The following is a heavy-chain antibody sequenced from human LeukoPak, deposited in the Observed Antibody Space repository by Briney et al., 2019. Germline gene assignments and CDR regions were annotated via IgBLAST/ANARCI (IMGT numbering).Heavy chain of an antibody. Sequence: GSLRLSCAASGFTFSTYWMSWVRQAPGKGLEWVSVIYSGGSTYYADSVKGRFTISRDNSKNTLYLQMNSLRAEDTAVYYCARDGRGSVVGAIDAFDIWGQGTMVTVSS. CDR1: GFTFSTYW. J-gene: IGHJ3*02. CDR3: ARDGRGSVVGAIDAFDI. CDR2: IYSGGST. V-gene: IGHV3-53*01. D-gene: IGHD1-26*01.